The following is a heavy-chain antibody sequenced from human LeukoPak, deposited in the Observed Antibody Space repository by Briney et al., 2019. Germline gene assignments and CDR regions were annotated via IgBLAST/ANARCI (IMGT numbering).Heavy chain of an antibody. CDR3: ARSWRYCSGGSCYPIDY. Sequence: GASVKVSCKASGYTFTGYYMHWVRQAPGQGLEWMGWINPNSGGTNYAQKFQGRVTMTRDTSLSTAYMELSRLRSDDTAVYYCARSWRYCSGGSCYPIDYWGQGTQVTVSS. D-gene: IGHD2-15*01. CDR2: INPNSGGT. V-gene: IGHV1-2*02. J-gene: IGHJ4*02. CDR1: GYTFTGYY.